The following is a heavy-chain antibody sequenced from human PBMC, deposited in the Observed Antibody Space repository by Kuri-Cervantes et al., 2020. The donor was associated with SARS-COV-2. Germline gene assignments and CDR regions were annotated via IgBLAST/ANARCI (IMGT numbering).Heavy chain of an antibody. V-gene: IGHV4-34*01. J-gene: IGHJ6*02. Sequence: GSLRLSCAVYGGSFGGYYWSWIRQPPGKGLEWIGEINHSGSTNYNPSLKSRVTISVDTSKNQFSLKLSSVTAADTAVYYCARGRDYSFSSYYYYGMDVWGQGTTVTVSS. D-gene: IGHD4-11*01. CDR2: INHSGST. CDR1: GGSFGGYY. CDR3: ARGRDYSFSSYYYYGMDV.